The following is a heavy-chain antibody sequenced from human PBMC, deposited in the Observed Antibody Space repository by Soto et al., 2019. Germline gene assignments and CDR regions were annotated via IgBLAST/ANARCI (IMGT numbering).Heavy chain of an antibody. CDR2: IWYDGSNK. CDR3: ARGPLWFGELNTYYYYGMDV. D-gene: IGHD3-10*01. V-gene: IGHV3-33*08. CDR1: GFTFSSYG. J-gene: IGHJ6*02. Sequence: VRLVESGGGLVQPGGSLSLSCVASGFTFSSYGMHWVRQAPGKGLEWVAVIWYDGSNKYYADSVKGRFTISRDNSKNTLYLQMNSLRAEDTAVYYCARGPLWFGELNTYYYYGMDVWGQGTTVTVSS.